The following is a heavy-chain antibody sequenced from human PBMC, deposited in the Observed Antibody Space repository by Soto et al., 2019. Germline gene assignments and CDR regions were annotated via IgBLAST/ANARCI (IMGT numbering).Heavy chain of an antibody. CDR3: ARERSSGWTFDY. V-gene: IGHV3-48*01. CDR2: ISSSRTI. J-gene: IGHJ4*02. CDR1: GFTFSTYS. D-gene: IGHD6-19*01. Sequence: EVQLVESGGDLVQPGGSLRLSCAASGFTFSTYSMNWVRQAPGKGLEWVSSISSSRTIYYADSVKGRFTISRDNVQNSLYLHMHSLRAEDTAVYYCARERSSGWTFDYWGQGTLVTVSS.